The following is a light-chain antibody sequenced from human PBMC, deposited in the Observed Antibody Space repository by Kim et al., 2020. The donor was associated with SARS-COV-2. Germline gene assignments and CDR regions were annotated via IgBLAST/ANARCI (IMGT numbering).Light chain of an antibody. CDR2: SND. V-gene: IGLV1-47*01. CDR1: SSNIGSNY. J-gene: IGLJ2*01. CDR3: SAWDDNLTGVV. Sequence: ELTQPPAASGTPGQRVTISCSVSSSNIGSNYVHWYQQLPGTAPKLLMYSNDQRPSGVPDRFSGSKSGTSASLAISELRSEDEAEYYCSAWDDNLTGVVFAGGTQLTVL.